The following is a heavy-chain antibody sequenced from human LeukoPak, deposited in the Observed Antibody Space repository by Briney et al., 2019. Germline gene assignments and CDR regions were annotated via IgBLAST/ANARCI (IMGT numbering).Heavy chain of an antibody. D-gene: IGHD6-6*01. CDR3: ARDSSSFSLLDY. Sequence: SDTLSLTCTVSGGPISSHYWSWIRQPPGKALEWIGYIYYSGSTNYNPSLKSRVTISVDTSKNQFSLKLSSVTAADTAGYYCARDSSSFSLLDYWGQGTLVTVSS. J-gene: IGHJ4*02. V-gene: IGHV4-59*11. CDR1: GGPISSHY. CDR2: IYYSGST.